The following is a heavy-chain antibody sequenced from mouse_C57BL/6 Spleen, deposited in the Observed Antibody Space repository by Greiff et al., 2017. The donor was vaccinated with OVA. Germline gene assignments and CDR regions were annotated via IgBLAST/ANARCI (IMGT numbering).Heavy chain of an antibody. Sequence: DVHLVESGGDLVKPGGSLKLSCAASGFTFSSYGMSWVRQTPDKRLEWVATISSGGSYTYYPDNVKGRFTITRDNAKNTLYLQMSSLKSEDTAMYYYARQDYYDDYAMDYWGQGTSVTVSS. D-gene: IGHD1-1*01. CDR3: ARQDYYDDYAMDY. J-gene: IGHJ4*01. V-gene: IGHV5-6*01. CDR2: ISSGGSYT. CDR1: GFTFSSYG.